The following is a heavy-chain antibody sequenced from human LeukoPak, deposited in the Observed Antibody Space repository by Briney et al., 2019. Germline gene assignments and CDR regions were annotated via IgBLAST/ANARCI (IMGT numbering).Heavy chain of an antibody. Sequence: GGSLRLSCAASGFTFSSYEMDWVRQAPEKGLEWISYISSSGGYMYADSVKGRFTISRDNAKNSLSLQMNSLRVEDTAVYYCARAYFDNSAYYLDDWGQGTLVTVSS. CDR2: ISSSGGYM. V-gene: IGHV3-48*03. CDR3: ARAYFDNSAYYLDD. D-gene: IGHD3-22*01. CDR1: GFTFSSYE. J-gene: IGHJ4*02.